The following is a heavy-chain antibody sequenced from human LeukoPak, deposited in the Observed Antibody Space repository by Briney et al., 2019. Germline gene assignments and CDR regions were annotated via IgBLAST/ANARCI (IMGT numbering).Heavy chain of an antibody. D-gene: IGHD1-26*01. CDR3: ARSGELNYYYYGMDV. Sequence: SETLSLTCTVSGGSISSGNNYWIWIRHHPGKGLEWIGYIHHSGRTHYNPSLRSRLTVSVDTSKNQFSLKLSSVTAADTAVYYCARSGELNYYYYGMDVWGQGTTVTVSS. CDR2: IHHSGRT. J-gene: IGHJ6*02. CDR1: GGSISSGNNY. V-gene: IGHV4-31*03.